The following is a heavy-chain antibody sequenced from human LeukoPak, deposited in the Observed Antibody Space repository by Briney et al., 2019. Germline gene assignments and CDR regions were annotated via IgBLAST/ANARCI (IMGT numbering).Heavy chain of an antibody. CDR2: IYHSGST. V-gene: IGHV4-38-2*01. CDR3: ARHESEYYYDSSGYPAD. D-gene: IGHD3-22*01. J-gene: IGHJ4*02. CDR1: GYSISSGYY. Sequence: PSETLSLTCAVSGYSISSGYYWGWIRQPPGKGLEWIGSIYHSGSTYYNPSLKSRVTISVDTSKNQFSLKLSSVTAADTAVYYCARHESEYYYDSSGYPADWGQGTLVTVSS.